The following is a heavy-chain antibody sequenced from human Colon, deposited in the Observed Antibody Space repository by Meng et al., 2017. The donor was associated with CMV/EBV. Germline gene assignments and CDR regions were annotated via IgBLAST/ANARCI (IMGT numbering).Heavy chain of an antibody. V-gene: IGHV3-30-3*01. J-gene: IGHJ6*02. CDR3: ARSLREYSTSSNYFYYDMDV. Sequence: GESLKISCTASGFTFSDYAMHWVRQAPGKGLEWVAVFPFDADNGYYADSVEGRFTISRDNSKNTVFLQMNSLSREDAAVYFCARSLREYSTSSNYFYYDMDVWGQGTTVTVS. CDR1: GFTFSDYA. D-gene: IGHD6-6*01. CDR2: FPFDADNG.